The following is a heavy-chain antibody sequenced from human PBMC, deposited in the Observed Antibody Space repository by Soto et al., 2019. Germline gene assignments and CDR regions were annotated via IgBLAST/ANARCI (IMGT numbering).Heavy chain of an antibody. CDR3: ARDSTTPGAFDI. Sequence: PGGSLRLSCAASWFTVSNNYMSWVRQAPGKGLEWVSAIYSGGNTYYADSVKGRFTISRDNSKNTLYLQMNTLRAEDTAVYYCARDSTTPGAFDIWGQGTKVTVSS. D-gene: IGHD2-2*01. CDR1: WFTVSNNY. V-gene: IGHV3-53*01. CDR2: IYSGGNT. J-gene: IGHJ3*02.